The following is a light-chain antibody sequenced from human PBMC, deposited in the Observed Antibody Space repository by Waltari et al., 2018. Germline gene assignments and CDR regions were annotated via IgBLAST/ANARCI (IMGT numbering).Light chain of an antibody. Sequence: ETVMTQSPATLSVSPGERVTLSRRASATRGRKLAWYQHKPGQAPRLLIYDASTRASGIPPRFSGGGSGTDFTLTISSLQSEDFAVYYCLQYNYWPPVTFGGGTTVEVK. CDR2: DAS. CDR1: ATRGRK. V-gene: IGKV3-15*01. CDR3: LQYNYWPPVT. J-gene: IGKJ4*01.